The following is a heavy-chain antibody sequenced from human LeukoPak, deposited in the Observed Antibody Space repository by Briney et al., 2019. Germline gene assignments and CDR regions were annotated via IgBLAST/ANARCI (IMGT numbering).Heavy chain of an antibody. CDR3: AKADYGDFKENYYMDV. D-gene: IGHD4-17*01. V-gene: IGHV3-30*02. J-gene: IGHJ6*03. Sequence: GGSLRLSCAASGFTFSSYGMHWVRQAPGKGLEWVAFIRYDGSNKYYADYVKGRFTISRDNSKNTLYLQMNSLRAEDMAVYYCAKADYGDFKENYYMDVWGKGTTVTVSS. CDR2: IRYDGSNK. CDR1: GFTFSSYG.